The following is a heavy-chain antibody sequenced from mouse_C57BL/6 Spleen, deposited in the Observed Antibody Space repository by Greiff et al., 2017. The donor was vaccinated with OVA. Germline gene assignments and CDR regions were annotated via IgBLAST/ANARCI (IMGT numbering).Heavy chain of an antibody. V-gene: IGHV1-53*01. Sequence: QVQLKQSGTELVKPGASVKLSCKASGYTFTSYWMHWVKQRPGQGLEWIGNINPSNGGTNYNEKFKSKATLTVDKSSSTAYMQLSSLTSEDSAVYYCARGGFTTVPPAPMDYWGQGTSVTVSS. CDR3: ARGGFTTVPPAPMDY. CDR2: INPSNGGT. CDR1: GYTFTSYW. D-gene: IGHD1-1*01. J-gene: IGHJ4*01.